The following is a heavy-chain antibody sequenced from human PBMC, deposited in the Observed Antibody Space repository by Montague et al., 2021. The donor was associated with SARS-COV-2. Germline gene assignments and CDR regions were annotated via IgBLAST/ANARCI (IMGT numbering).Heavy chain of an antibody. D-gene: IGHD6-13*01. CDR1: GDSINSDHW. J-gene: IGHJ4*02. CDR2: THQWGGT. V-gene: IGHV4-4*02. Sequence: SETLSLTCAVSGDSINSDHWWSWVRQPPGKGLVWIVETHQWGGTNYNPSLRSRVSTFLAKSKNQFSLTLTSVTAADTAMYYCASHFVWQQPSTWGQGTLVSVSS. CDR3: ASHFVWQQPST.